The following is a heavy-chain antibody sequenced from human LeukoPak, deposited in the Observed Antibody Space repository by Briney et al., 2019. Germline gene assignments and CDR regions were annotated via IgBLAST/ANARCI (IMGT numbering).Heavy chain of an antibody. CDR2: NYTSGST. J-gene: IGHJ3*02. D-gene: IGHD3-9*01. Sequence: PSETLSLTCTVSGGSISSYYWSWIRQPAGKGLEWFGHNYTSGSTNYNPSLKSRVTMSVDTSKNQFSLKLSSVTAADTAVYYCARGTLDDILTGHDSNAFDIWGQGTMVTVSS. CDR1: GGSISSYY. V-gene: IGHV4-4*07. CDR3: ARGTLDDILTGHDSNAFDI.